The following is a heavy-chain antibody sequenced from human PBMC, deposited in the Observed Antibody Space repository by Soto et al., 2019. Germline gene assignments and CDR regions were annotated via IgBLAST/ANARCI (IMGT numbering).Heavy chain of an antibody. Sequence: GGSLRLSCVASGFTFSNFAMAWVRQAPGEGLEWVSAISGSGDDTFYADSMKGRFTISRDNSKDTLYLQINSLRAEDTAVYYCTSCRDYCTMLVAFDIWGQGTMVTVSS. CDR2: ISGSGDDT. CDR1: GFTFSNFA. D-gene: IGHD2-8*01. V-gene: IGHV3-23*01. J-gene: IGHJ3*02. CDR3: TSCRDYCTMLVAFDI.